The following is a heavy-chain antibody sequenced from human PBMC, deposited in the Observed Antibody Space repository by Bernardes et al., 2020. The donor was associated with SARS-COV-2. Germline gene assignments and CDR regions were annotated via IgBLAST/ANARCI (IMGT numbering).Heavy chain of an antibody. CDR1: GFTVSNNY. D-gene: IGHD3-22*01. CDR2: IFSDGTT. Sequence: WGTLRLSCAASGFTVSNNYMSWIRKAPGKGLEWVSIIFSDGTTYYADSVKGRFTISRDNSKNTLYLQMNSLGTEGTAVYYCARDLKHYYDNSDSYAWGRGTLVTVSS. V-gene: IGHV3-66*02. CDR3: ARDLKHYYDNSDSYA. J-gene: IGHJ5*02.